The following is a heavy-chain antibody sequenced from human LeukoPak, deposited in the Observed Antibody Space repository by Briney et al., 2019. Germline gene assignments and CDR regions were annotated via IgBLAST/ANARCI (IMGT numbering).Heavy chain of an antibody. V-gene: IGHV4-59*01. J-gene: IGHJ4*02. CDR2: IYYNGNT. CDR1: DVSISRYY. CDR3: ARGGGGSYGY. Sequence: SETLSLTCTVSDVSISRYYWSWIRQPPGEGLEWIAYIYYNGNTNYNPSLKSRVTISLDASKDQFSLALSSVTAADTAVYYCARGGGGSYGYWGQGTLVTVSS. D-gene: IGHD1-26*01.